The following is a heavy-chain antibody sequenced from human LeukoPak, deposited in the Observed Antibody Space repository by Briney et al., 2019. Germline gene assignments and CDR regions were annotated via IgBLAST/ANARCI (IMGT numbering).Heavy chain of an antibody. D-gene: IGHD3-22*01. Sequence: GGSLRLSCAASGFTFSSYSMNWVRQAPGKGLESVSSISSSSSYIYYADSVKGRFTISRDNAKNSLYLQMNSLRAEDTAVYYCASLHYYDSIHFDYWGQGTLVTVSS. V-gene: IGHV3-21*01. CDR2: ISSSSSYI. CDR1: GFTFSSYS. J-gene: IGHJ4*02. CDR3: ASLHYYDSIHFDY.